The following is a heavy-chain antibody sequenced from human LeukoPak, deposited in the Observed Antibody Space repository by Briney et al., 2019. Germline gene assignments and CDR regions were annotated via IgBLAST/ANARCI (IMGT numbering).Heavy chain of an antibody. V-gene: IGHV1-8*03. CDR2: MNPNSGNT. D-gene: IGHD5-24*01. Sequence: ASVKVSCKASGYTFSSYDTNWVRQATGQGLEWMGWMNPNSGNTGYAQKFQGRVSITRNISISTAYMELSSLRSEDTAVYYCARDNLRNGDGYTNRDDYWGQGTLVTVSS. J-gene: IGHJ4*02. CDR3: ARDNLRNGDGYTNRDDY. CDR1: GYTFSSYD.